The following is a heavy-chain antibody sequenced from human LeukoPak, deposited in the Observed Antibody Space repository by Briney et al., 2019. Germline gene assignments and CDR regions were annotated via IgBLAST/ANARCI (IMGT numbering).Heavy chain of an antibody. V-gene: IGHV3-30-3*01. CDR2: MSYDGSNK. J-gene: IGHJ4*02. CDR3: AKDCPRMYSSGWYEDY. Sequence: PGGSLRLSCGASGFSFSNYAMHWVRQAPGKGLEWVAVMSYDGSNKYSADSVKGRFTISRDNSKNTLYLQMNSLRAEDTAVYYCAKDCPRMYSSGWYEDYWGQGTLVTVSS. CDR1: GFSFSNYA. D-gene: IGHD6-19*01.